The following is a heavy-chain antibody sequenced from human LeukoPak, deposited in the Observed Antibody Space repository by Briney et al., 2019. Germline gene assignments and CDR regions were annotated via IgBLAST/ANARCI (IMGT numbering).Heavy chain of an antibody. CDR2: VHYSGST. D-gene: IGHD5-24*01. Sequence: PSETLSLTCSLSGGSISAYYWTWIRQPPGKGLEWIGYVHYSGSTKYNPSLKSRVTMSVDTSKNQFSLKLSSVTAADTAVYYCASQGMATILWGQGTLVTVSS. V-gene: IGHV4-59*12. CDR1: GGSISAYY. J-gene: IGHJ4*02. CDR3: ASQGMATIL.